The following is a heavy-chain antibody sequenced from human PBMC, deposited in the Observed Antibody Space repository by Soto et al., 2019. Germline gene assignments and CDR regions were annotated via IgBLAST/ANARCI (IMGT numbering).Heavy chain of an antibody. CDR3: AQGGSLDYASSY. V-gene: IGHV3-21*01. CDR1: GFTFSNFG. J-gene: IGHJ4*02. CDR2: ITSSSSYI. D-gene: IGHD6-6*01. Sequence: GGSLRLSCAASGFTFSNFGMIWVRQAPGKGLEWVSSITSSSSYIYYADSVKGRFIISRDNAKNSLYLQMNSLRAEDTAVYYCAQGGSLDYASSYWGQGTLVTVSS.